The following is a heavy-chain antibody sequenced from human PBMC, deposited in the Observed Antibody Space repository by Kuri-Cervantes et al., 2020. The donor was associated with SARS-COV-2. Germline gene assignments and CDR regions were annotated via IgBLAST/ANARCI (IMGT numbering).Heavy chain of an antibody. J-gene: IGHJ4*02. Sequence: GESLKISCAASGFTFSDYYMHWIRQAPGKGLEWVSYISSSGTTTYYADSVKGRFTISRDNAKKSLYVQMNSLRAVDTAVYYCARSVGGGSYDPVEFDYFDYWGQGTLVTVSS. CDR1: GFTFSDYY. CDR3: ARSVGGGSYDPVEFDYFDY. CDR2: ISSSGTTT. D-gene: IGHD1-26*01. V-gene: IGHV3-11*04.